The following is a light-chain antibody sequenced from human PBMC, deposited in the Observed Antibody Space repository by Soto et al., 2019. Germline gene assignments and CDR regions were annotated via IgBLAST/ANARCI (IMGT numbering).Light chain of an antibody. V-gene: IGLV7-46*01. CDR1: TGAVTSDRY. CDR2: DTT. J-gene: IGLJ3*02. CDR3: LLHYSGGRRV. Sequence: QAVVTQEPSVTVSPGGTVTLTCGSSTGAVTSDRYPYWFQQQPGQVPRALIFDTTNTHSCTPARFSGSLLGDKAALTLSGAQPEDEADYYCLLHYSGGRRVFGGGTKLTVL.